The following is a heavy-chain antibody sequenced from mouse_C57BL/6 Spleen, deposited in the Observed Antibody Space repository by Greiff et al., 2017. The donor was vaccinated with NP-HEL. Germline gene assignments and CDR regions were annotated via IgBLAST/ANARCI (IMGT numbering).Heavy chain of an antibody. D-gene: IGHD3-1*01. J-gene: IGHJ4*01. Sequence: VHVKQSGPELVKPGASVKISCKASGYSFTGYYMNWVKQSPEKSLEWIGEINPSTGGTTYNQKFKAKATLTVDKSSSTAYMQLKSLTSEDSAVYYCARLSEDAMDYWGQGTSVTVSS. CDR3: ARLSEDAMDY. CDR1: GYSFTGYY. V-gene: IGHV1-42*01. CDR2: INPSTGGT.